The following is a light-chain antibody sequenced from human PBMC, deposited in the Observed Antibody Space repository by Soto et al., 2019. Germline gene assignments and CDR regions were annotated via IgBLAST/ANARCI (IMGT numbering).Light chain of an antibody. CDR1: QDIGIY. CDR3: QKNDGAPRT. Sequence: DIQMTQSPSSLSASVGDRVTITCRASQDIGIYLSWYQQKSGGVPRLLIYTASTLQSGVPSRFSGSRSGTDFTLPISSLQPDDAATYYCQKNDGAPRTFGQGTKVEIK. J-gene: IGKJ1*01. V-gene: IGKV1-27*01. CDR2: TAS.